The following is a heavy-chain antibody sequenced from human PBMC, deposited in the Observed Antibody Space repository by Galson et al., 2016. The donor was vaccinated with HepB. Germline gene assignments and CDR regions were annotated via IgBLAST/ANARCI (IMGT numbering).Heavy chain of an antibody. CDR1: GFIFINYA. V-gene: IGHV3-23*01. Sequence: SLRLSCAASGFIFINYAMSWVRQAPGKGLEWVSAIRNVGGSTYYADSVKGRFTISRDNSKNTLYLQMNSLRAEDTAVYYCARDHREEKNDFWGGYPPQRKVTYHYDPLDVWGQGTTVTVSS. CDR2: IRNVGGST. J-gene: IGHJ6*02. CDR3: ARDHREEKNDFWGGYPPQRKVTYHYDPLDV. D-gene: IGHD3-3*01.